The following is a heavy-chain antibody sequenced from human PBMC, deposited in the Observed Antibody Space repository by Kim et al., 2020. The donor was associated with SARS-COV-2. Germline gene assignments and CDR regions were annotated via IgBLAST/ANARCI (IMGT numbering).Heavy chain of an antibody. CDR1: GFTFDDYA. CDR2: ISWNSGSI. J-gene: IGHJ4*02. D-gene: IGHD6-19*01. V-gene: IGHV3-9*01. Sequence: GGSLRLSCAASGFTFDDYAMHWVRQAPGKGLEWVSGISWNSGSIGYADSVKGRFTISRDNAKNSLYLQMNSLRAEDTALYYCAKDIEPRGWGDFDYWGQGTLVTVSS. CDR3: AKDIEPRGWGDFDY.